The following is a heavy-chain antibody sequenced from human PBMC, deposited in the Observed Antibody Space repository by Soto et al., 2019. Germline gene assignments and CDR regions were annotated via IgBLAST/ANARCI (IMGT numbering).Heavy chain of an antibody. Sequence: GGSLRLSCAASGFTFSSYGMHWVRQAPGKGLEWVAVISYDGSNKYYADSVKGRFTISRDNSKNTLYLQMNSLRAEDTAVYYCAKDYYDSSGYPLLDYWGQGT. D-gene: IGHD3-22*01. CDR3: AKDYYDSSGYPLLDY. V-gene: IGHV3-30*18. CDR2: ISYDGSNK. CDR1: GFTFSSYG. J-gene: IGHJ4*02.